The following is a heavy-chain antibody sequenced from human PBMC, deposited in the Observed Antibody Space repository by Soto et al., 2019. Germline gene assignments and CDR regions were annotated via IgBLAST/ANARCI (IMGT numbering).Heavy chain of an antibody. J-gene: IGHJ5*02. V-gene: IGHV3-74*01. CDR3: VREGHCITTSSDGNGCDP. CDR1: GFTFSTYW. CDR2: INSDASHT. D-gene: IGHD2-2*01. Sequence: EVQLVESGGGLVQPGGSLRLSCAASGFTFSTYWMHWIRQVPGKGLEWVARINSDASHTYYADSVKGRFTISRDNAKNTLHVERNGRRAEDTAVYYCVREGHCITTSSDGNGCDPGGQGTLVTVSS.